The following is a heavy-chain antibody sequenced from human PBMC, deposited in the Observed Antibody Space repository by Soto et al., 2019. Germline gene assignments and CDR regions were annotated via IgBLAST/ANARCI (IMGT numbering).Heavy chain of an antibody. Sequence: QGQLVQSGVEVKKPGASVKVSCSASGNTFTNFGVTWVLQAPGQVLAWMGWISSYTDDPSYAQKFQGRVTMTIDTSTSTAYLDLRSLTSDDTAVYYCARVIPGAEAWFHPWGQGTLVTVSA. CDR3: ARVIPGAEAWFHP. CDR2: ISSYTDDP. D-gene: IGHD2-2*01. CDR1: GNTFTNFG. J-gene: IGHJ5*02. V-gene: IGHV1-18*01.